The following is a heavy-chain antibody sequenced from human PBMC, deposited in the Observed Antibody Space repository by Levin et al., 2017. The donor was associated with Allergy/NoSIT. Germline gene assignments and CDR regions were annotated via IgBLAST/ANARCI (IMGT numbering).Heavy chain of an antibody. D-gene: IGHD2-8*01. Sequence: PGGSLRLSCAASGFSFSSYTMNWVRQAPGKGLEWVSSISSDGDYIFYVDSVKGRFTISRDNAKNSLYLQMNRLRAEDSAAYFFARDWGKRGYCTTSNCADAFDVWGQGTMVTFSS. CDR3: ARDWGKRGYCTTSNCADAFDV. J-gene: IGHJ3*01. CDR2: ISSDGDYI. CDR1: GFSFSSYT. V-gene: IGHV3-21*04.